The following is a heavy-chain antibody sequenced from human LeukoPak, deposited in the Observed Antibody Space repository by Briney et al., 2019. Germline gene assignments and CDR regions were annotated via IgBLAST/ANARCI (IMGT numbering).Heavy chain of an antibody. V-gene: IGHV3-23*01. CDR3: AKPVPVTTFSYYYYGMDV. D-gene: IGHD4-17*01. Sequence: GGSLRLSCAASGFTFSSYAMSWVRRAPGKGLEWVSAISGSGGSTYYADSVKGRFTISRDNSKNTLYLQMNSLRAEDTAVYYCAKPVPVTTFSYYYYGMDVWGKGTTVTVSS. CDR1: GFTFSSYA. CDR2: ISGSGGST. J-gene: IGHJ6*04.